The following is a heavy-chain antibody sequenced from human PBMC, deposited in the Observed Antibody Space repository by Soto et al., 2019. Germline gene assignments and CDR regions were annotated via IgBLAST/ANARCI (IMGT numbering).Heavy chain of an antibody. CDR2: IIPIFGTA. D-gene: IGHD2-15*01. Sequence: QVQLVQSGAEVKKPGSSVKVSCKASGGTFSSYAISWVRQAPGQGLEWMGGIIPIFGTAHYAQKFQGRVTITADESTSTAYMELSSLRSEDTAVYYCAGGYCSGGSCYALPVDYWGQGTLVTVSS. J-gene: IGHJ4*02. V-gene: IGHV1-69*01. CDR3: AGGYCSGGSCYALPVDY. CDR1: GGTFSSYA.